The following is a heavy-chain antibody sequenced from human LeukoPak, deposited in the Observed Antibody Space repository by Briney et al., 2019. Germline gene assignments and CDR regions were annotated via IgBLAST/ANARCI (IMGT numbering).Heavy chain of an antibody. V-gene: IGHV3-11*01. CDR2: ISSSGSTI. D-gene: IGHD6-13*01. CDR3: ARVGASSWYYFDY. J-gene: IGHJ4*02. CDR1: GFTFSDYY. Sequence: GGSLRLSCAASGFTFSDYYMSWIRQAPGEGLEWVSYISSSGSTIYYADSVKGRFTISRDNAKNSLYLQMNSLRAEDTAVYYCARVGASSWYYFDYWGQGTLVTVSS.